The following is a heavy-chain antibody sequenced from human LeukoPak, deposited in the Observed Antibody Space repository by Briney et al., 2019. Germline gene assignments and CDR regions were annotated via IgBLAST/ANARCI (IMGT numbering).Heavy chain of an antibody. CDR3: ARDREYFYASSGYPDY. J-gene: IGHJ4*02. Sequence: PGGSLRLSCVASGFTFSDHYMSWIRQAPGKGLEWIASISSGSTTHYADSVEGRFTVSRDNAKNSLFLQINSLTGEDTAVYYCARDREYFYASSGYPDYWGQGTLVTVSS. CDR1: GFTFSDHY. V-gene: IGHV3-69-1*02. D-gene: IGHD3-22*01. CDR2: ISSGSTT.